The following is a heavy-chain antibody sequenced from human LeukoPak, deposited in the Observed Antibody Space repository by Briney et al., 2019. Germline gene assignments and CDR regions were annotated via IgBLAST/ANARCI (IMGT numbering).Heavy chain of an antibody. CDR3: ATVRDYGFLFDY. CDR2: IMPMFGKA. D-gene: IGHD4-17*01. CDR1: GGTFSSYD. J-gene: IGHJ4*02. Sequence: ASVKVSCKASGGTFSSYDISWVRQAPGQGLECMGGIMPMFGKANYAQKFQGRVTTTADKATSTAYMELSSLRSEDTAVYYCATVRDYGFLFDYWGQGTLVTVSS. V-gene: IGHV1-69*06.